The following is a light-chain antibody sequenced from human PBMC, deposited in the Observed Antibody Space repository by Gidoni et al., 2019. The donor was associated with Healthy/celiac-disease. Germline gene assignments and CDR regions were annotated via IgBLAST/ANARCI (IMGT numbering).Light chain of an antibody. Sequence: SYVLTQPPSGSVAPGQTATITCGGNNIGRKSVHWYQQKPGQAPVLVVYDDSDRPSGIPERVSGSNSGNTATLTISRVEVGDEADYYCQVWDSSSDHPGVFGGGTKLTVL. CDR1: NIGRKS. J-gene: IGLJ3*02. CDR3: QVWDSSSDHPGV. CDR2: DDS. V-gene: IGLV3-21*02.